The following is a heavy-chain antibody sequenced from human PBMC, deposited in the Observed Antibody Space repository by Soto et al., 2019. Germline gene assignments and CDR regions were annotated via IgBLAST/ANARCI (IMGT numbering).Heavy chain of an antibody. V-gene: IGHV2-5*02. Sequence: QITLKESGPTLVKPTQTLTVTCTFSGFSLSTNEVGVGWIRQPPGKALEWLALIYWDDAKRYSPSLKSRLTITKDTSNNQVVLTMTNMDPVDTATYYCAHERYFSGVNCHVSFDYWGQGTLVTVSS. D-gene: IGHD2-15*01. CDR1: GFSLSTNEVG. CDR3: AHERYFSGVNCHVSFDY. CDR2: IYWDDAK. J-gene: IGHJ4*02.